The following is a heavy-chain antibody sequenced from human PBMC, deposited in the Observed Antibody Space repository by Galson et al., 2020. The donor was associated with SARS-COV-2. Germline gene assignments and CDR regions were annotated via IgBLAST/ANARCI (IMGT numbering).Heavy chain of an antibody. CDR3: ARGGYCSSTSCYTVGAFDI. CDR2: ISGSGGSI. J-gene: IGHJ3*02. V-gene: IGHV3-23*01. Sequence: GESLKISCAASGFTFRRYAMSWVRQAPGKGLEWVSAISGSGGSIYYADSVKGRFTISRDNSKNTLSLQMNSLRAEDTAVYYCARGGYCSSTSCYTVGAFDIWGQGTMVTVSS. CDR1: GFTFRRYA. D-gene: IGHD2-2*02.